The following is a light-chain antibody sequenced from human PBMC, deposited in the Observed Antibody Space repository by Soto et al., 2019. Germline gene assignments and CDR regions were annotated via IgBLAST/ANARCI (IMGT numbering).Light chain of an antibody. Sequence: DIQMTQSPSTLSASVGDRVTITCRASQSISFYLAWYQQKSGKAPKVLIYDVSTLESGVPSRFSGSGSGTEFTLTISSLQPDDFATYYCQQYYSYSSWTFGQGTKVEIK. J-gene: IGKJ1*01. CDR2: DVS. CDR1: QSISFY. CDR3: QQYYSYSSWT. V-gene: IGKV1-5*01.